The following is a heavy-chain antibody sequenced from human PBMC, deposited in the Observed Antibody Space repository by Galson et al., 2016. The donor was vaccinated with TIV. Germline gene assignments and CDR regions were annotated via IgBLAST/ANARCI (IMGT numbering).Heavy chain of an antibody. CDR2: INAGNGNT. CDR1: GYTFTGYY. CDR3: ARDPGYFVY. V-gene: IGHV1-3*01. D-gene: IGHD1-1*01. Sequence: ASGYTFTGYYMHWVRQAPGQGLEWMGWINAGNGNTKYSQKFQGRVTITRDTSASTAYMELSSLRSEDTAVYYCARDPGYFVYWGQGTLVTVSS. J-gene: IGHJ4*02.